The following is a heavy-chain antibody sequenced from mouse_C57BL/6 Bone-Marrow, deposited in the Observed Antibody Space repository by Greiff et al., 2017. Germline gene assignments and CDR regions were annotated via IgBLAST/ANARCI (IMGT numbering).Heavy chain of an antibody. D-gene: IGHD1-1*01. CDR2: IDPENGDT. J-gene: IGHJ1*03. Sequence: VQLQQSGAELVRPGASVKLSCTASGFNIKDDYMHWVKQRPEQGLEWIGWIDPENGDTEYASKFQGKATITADTSSNTAYLQLSSLTSEDTAVYYGTTGQYYGRSDVGWYVDVWGTGTTVTVSS. V-gene: IGHV14-4*01. CDR1: GFNIKDDY. CDR3: TTGQYYGRSDVGWYVDV.